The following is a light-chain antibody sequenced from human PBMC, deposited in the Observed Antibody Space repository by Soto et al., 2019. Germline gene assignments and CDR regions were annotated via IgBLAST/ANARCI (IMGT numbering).Light chain of an antibody. CDR2: ENN. CDR1: SSNIGNNY. J-gene: IGLJ2*01. V-gene: IGLV1-51*02. Sequence: QSVLTQPPSVSAAPGQKVTISCSGSSSNIGNNYVSWYQQLPGTAPKLLIYENNKRPSGIPDRFSGSKSGTSATLGITGLQTGDEADYYCGTWDSSLSAPDVVFGGGTQLTVL. CDR3: GTWDSSLSAPDVV.